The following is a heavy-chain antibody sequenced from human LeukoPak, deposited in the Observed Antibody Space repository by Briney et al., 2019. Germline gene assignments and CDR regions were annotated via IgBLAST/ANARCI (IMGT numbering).Heavy chain of an antibody. CDR3: ARGGVLDTAMVRFDY. V-gene: IGHV1-69*04. Sequence: VASVKVSCKASGGTFSSYAISWVRQAPGQGLEWMGRIIPILGIANYAQKFQGRVTITTDESTSTAYMELSSLISEDTAVYYCARGGVLDTAMVRFDYWGQGTLVTVSS. D-gene: IGHD5-18*01. CDR2: IIPILGIA. CDR1: GGTFSSYA. J-gene: IGHJ4*02.